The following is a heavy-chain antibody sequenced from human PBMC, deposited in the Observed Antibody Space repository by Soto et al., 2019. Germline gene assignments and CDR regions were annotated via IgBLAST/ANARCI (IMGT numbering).Heavy chain of an antibody. CDR2: IYYSGST. V-gene: IGHV4-59*01. Sequence: SSETLSLTCTVSGGSISSYYWSWIRQPPGKGLEWIGYIYYSGSTNYNPSLKSRVTISVDTSKNQISLKLSSVTAADTAVYYCARAPYTYYDSSGYSLDAFDIWGQGTMVTVSS. CDR3: ARAPYTYYDSSGYSLDAFDI. D-gene: IGHD3-22*01. J-gene: IGHJ3*02. CDR1: GGSISSYY.